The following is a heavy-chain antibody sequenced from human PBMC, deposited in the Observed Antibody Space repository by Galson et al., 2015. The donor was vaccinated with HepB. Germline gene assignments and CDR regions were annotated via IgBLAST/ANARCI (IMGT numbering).Heavy chain of an antibody. J-gene: IGHJ5*02. V-gene: IGHV4-59*02. CDR1: GGSVSSFF. Sequence: SETLSLTCTVSGGSVSSFFWSWIRQPPGRGLEWIGYIHYSATTNYNPSLKGRVTISVDRSKSQFSLNLTSVTAADTAMYYCARVSIVDTGEWFDPWGQGTLVTVSS. D-gene: IGHD5-18*01. CDR2: IHYSATT. CDR3: ARVSIVDTGEWFDP.